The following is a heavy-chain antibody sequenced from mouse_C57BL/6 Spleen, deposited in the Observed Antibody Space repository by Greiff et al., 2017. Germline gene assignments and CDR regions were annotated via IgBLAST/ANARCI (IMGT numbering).Heavy chain of an antibody. CDR2: INPNNGGT. Sequence: VQLQQSGPELVKPGASVKISCKASGYKFTDYYMNWVKQSHGKSLEWIGDINPNNGGTSYNQKFKGKATLTVDKSASTAYMELRSLTSEDSAVYYCACNYFDYWGQGTTLTVSS. CDR1: GYKFTDYY. CDR3: ACNYFDY. V-gene: IGHV1-26*01. J-gene: IGHJ2*01.